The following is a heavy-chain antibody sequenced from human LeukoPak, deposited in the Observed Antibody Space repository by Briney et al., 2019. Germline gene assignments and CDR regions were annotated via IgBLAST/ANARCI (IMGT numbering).Heavy chain of an antibody. CDR1: GFTFSSYS. Sequence: GGSLRLSCTATGFTFSSYSMNWVRQAPGKGLEWVSSISSSSSYIYYADSVKGRFTISRDNTKNSLYLQMNSLRAEDTAVYYCARDSRGVGATMEFDYWGQGTLVTVSS. D-gene: IGHD1-26*01. V-gene: IGHV3-21*01. CDR3: ARDSRGVGATMEFDY. CDR2: ISSSSSYI. J-gene: IGHJ4*02.